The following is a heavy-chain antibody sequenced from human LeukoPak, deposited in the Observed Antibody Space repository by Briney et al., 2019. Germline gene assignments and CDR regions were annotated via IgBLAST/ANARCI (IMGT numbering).Heavy chain of an antibody. CDR3: ARDPLVPAAIDYYYYGMDV. V-gene: IGHV3-11*01. CDR1: GFTFSDYY. D-gene: IGHD2-2*01. CDR2: ISSSGSTI. Sequence: GGSLRLPCAASGFTFSDYYMSWIRQAPGKGLEWVSYISSSGSTIYYADSVKGRFTISRDNAKNSLYLQMNSLRAEDTAVYYCARDPLVPAAIDYYYYGMDVWGQGTTVTVSS. J-gene: IGHJ6*02.